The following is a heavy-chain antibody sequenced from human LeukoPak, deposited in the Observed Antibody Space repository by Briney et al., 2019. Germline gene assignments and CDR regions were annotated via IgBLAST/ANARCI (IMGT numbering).Heavy chain of an antibody. CDR3: ARSEDYYGSGSYYPFDY. V-gene: IGHV1-18*01. CDR1: GYTFTSYG. CDR2: ISAYNGNT. D-gene: IGHD3-10*01. Sequence: ASVKVSCKASGYTFTSYGISWVRQAPGQGLEWMGWISAYNGNTNYAQKLQGRVTMTTDTSTSTAYMELRSLRSDDTAVYYCARSEDYYGSGSYYPFDYWGQGTLVTISS. J-gene: IGHJ4*02.